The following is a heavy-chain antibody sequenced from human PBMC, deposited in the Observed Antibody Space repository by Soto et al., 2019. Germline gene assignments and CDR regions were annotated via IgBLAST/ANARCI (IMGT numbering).Heavy chain of an antibody. D-gene: IGHD2-2*01. CDR1: GFTFSSYS. Sequence: GGSLRLSCAASGFTFSSYSMNWVRQAPGKGLEWVSSISSSSSYIYYADSVKGRFTISRDNAKNSLYLQMNSLRAEDTAVYYCARDSGIVVVPAAKYYYYYGMDVWGKGTTVTVS. J-gene: IGHJ6*04. CDR2: ISSSSSYI. CDR3: ARDSGIVVVPAAKYYYYYGMDV. V-gene: IGHV3-21*01.